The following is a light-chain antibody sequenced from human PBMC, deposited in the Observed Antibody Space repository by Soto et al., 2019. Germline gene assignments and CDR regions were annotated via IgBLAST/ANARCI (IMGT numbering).Light chain of an antibody. CDR3: CSYTSSTTYV. CDR1: SSDVGGYKY. CDR2: EVS. J-gene: IGLJ1*01. Sequence: QSVLTQSASVSGSPGQSITISCSGTSSDVGGYKYVSWYQQHPGKAPKLMIYEVSNRPSGVSDRFSGSKSGNTASLTISGLQAEDEADYYCCSYTSSTTYVFGTGTKLTVL. V-gene: IGLV2-14*01.